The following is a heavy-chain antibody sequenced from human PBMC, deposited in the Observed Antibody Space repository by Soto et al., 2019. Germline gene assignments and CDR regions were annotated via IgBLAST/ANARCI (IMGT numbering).Heavy chain of an antibody. CDR2: IYYSGST. CDR1: GGSISSGGYY. CDR3: ARVYSGYDLGYFDY. J-gene: IGHJ4*02. Sequence: SETLSLTCTVSGGSISSGGYYWSWIRQHPGKGLEWIGYIYYSGSTYYNPSLKSRVTISVDTSKNQFSLKLSSVTAAATAVYYCARVYSGYDLGYFDYWGQGTLVTVSS. D-gene: IGHD5-12*01. V-gene: IGHV4-31*03.